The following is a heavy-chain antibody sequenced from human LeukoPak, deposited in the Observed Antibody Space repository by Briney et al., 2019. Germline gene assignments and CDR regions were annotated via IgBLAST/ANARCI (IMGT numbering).Heavy chain of an antibody. V-gene: IGHV3-30*02. D-gene: IGHD6-19*01. Sequence: PGGSLRLSCAASGFTFSSYGMHWVRQAPGKGLEWVAFIRYDGSNKYYADSVKGRFTISRDNSKNTLYLQMNSLRAEDTAVYYCAKEGLAPHAFDIWGQGTMVTVSS. J-gene: IGHJ3*02. CDR1: GFTFSSYG. CDR2: IRYDGSNK. CDR3: AKEGLAPHAFDI.